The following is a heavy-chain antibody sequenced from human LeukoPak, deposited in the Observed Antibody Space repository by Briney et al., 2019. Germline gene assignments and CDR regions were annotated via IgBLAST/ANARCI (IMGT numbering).Heavy chain of an antibody. Sequence: PSETLSLTCAVSGGSISSSNWWSWVRQPAGKGLEWIGEIYHSGSTNYNPSLKSRVTISVDKSKNQFSLKLSSVTAADTAVYYCARDSIAVAGKPIFDYWGQGTLVTVSS. CDR1: GGSISSSNW. V-gene: IGHV4-4*02. CDR3: ARDSIAVAGKPIFDY. D-gene: IGHD6-19*01. CDR2: IYHSGST. J-gene: IGHJ4*02.